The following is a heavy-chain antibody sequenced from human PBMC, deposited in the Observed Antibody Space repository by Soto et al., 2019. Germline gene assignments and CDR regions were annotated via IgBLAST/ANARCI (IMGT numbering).Heavy chain of an antibody. V-gene: IGHV4-59*01. J-gene: IGHJ6*02. Sequence: SETLSLTCTVSGGSISSYYWSWIRQLPGKGLEWIGYIYYSGSTNYNPSLKSRVTISVDTSKNQFSLKLSSVTAADTAVDYCARGYSGYDHLPHLYYYYGMDVWGQGTTVTVSS. D-gene: IGHD6-25*01. CDR1: GGSISSYY. CDR3: ARGYSGYDHLPHLYYYYGMDV. CDR2: IYYSGST.